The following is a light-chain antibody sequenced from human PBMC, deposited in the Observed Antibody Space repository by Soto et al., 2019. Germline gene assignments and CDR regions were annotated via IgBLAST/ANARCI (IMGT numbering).Light chain of an antibody. J-gene: IGKJ2*01. Sequence: DIQMTQSPSTLSASVGDRVTITCRASQSISSWLAWYQQKPGKAPKLLIYDASSLESGVPSRFSGSGSGTEFTLTISSLLPDDFATYYCQQYNSYSPEYTFGQGTKLEIK. V-gene: IGKV1-5*01. CDR1: QSISSW. CDR3: QQYNSYSPEYT. CDR2: DAS.